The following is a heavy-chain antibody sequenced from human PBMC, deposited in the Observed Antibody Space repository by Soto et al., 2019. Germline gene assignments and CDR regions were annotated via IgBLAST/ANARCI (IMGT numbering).Heavy chain of an antibody. CDR1: GGSIYRSGYY. CDR2: IDYNGVT. D-gene: IGHD2-15*01. V-gene: IGHV4-39*01. CDR3: GKVLVGATGHTDSDS. J-gene: IGHJ4*02. Sequence: ESLSLTCPVSGGSIYRSGYYWGWIRQPPGRGLEWIGNIDYNGVTYSNPSLKSRVTISRDTSKNQFSLKLTYVTAADTALYYCGKVLVGATGHTDSDSWGPGTLVTVSS.